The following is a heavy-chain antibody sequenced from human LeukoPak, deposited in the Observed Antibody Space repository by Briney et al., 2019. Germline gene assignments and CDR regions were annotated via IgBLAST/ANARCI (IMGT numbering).Heavy chain of an antibody. D-gene: IGHD3-3*01. V-gene: IGHV3-7*04. J-gene: IGHJ3*02. CDR1: GFTLSRYS. CDR3: ARGDFWSGSYTDAFDI. Sequence: GGSLRLSCVAAGFTLSRYSMNWVRQAPGKGLEWVANIKPDGSEKFCIDSVKGRFTISRDNAKNSLYLQMNSLRVEDTAVYYCARGDFWSGSYTDAFDIWGQGTMVTVSS. CDR2: IKPDGSEK.